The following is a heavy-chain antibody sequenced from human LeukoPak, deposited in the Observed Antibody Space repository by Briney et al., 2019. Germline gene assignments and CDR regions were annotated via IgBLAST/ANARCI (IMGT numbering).Heavy chain of an antibody. Sequence: GGSLRLSCAASEFTFSSYTMNWVRQAPGKGLEWVSLISRSTNYIYYADSVKGRFTISRNNAKSSLYLQMNSLRAEDTALYYCARHRTASDYWGQGTLVTVSS. CDR2: ISRSTNYI. J-gene: IGHJ4*02. CDR3: ARHRTASDY. D-gene: IGHD3-16*02. V-gene: IGHV3-21*01. CDR1: EFTFSSYT.